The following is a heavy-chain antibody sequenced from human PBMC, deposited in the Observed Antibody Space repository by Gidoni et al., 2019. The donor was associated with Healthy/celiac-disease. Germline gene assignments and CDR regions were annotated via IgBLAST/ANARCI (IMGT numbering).Heavy chain of an antibody. D-gene: IGHD2-2*01. CDR2: ISSSSSTI. Sequence: EVQLVESGGGLVQPGGSLRLSCAASGFTFRSYSMNWVRQAPGKGLEWVSYISSSSSTIYYADSVKGRFTISRDNAKNSLYLQMNSLRDEDTAVYYCARDPGVPAENWFDPWGQGTLVTVSS. CDR1: GFTFRSYS. J-gene: IGHJ5*02. CDR3: ARDPGVPAENWFDP. V-gene: IGHV3-48*02.